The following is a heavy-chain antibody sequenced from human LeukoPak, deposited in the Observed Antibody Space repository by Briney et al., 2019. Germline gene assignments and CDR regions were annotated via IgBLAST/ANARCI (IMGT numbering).Heavy chain of an antibody. D-gene: IGHD1-7*01. Sequence: SVKGFCQASGGTFSSYSFSWVPQAPGQGVELIGGIIPIFGTANYAQKFQGRVTITTDESTSTAYMELSSLRSEDTAVYYCARADSGTMGAVDYWGQGTLVTVSS. CDR1: GGTFSSYS. J-gene: IGHJ4*02. CDR2: IIPIFGTA. V-gene: IGHV1-69*05. CDR3: ARADSGTMGAVDY.